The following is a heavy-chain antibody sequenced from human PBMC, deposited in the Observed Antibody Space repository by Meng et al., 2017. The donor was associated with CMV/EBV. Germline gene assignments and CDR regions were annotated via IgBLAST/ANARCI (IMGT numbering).Heavy chain of an antibody. V-gene: IGHV3-30*04. CDR3: ARGLRMEWPSDY. CDR2: ISYDGSNK. CDR1: GFTFSSYA. J-gene: IGHJ4*02. Sequence: GGSLRLSCAASGFTFSSYAMHWVRQAPGKGLEWVAVISYDGSNKYYTDSVKGRFTISRDNSKNTLYLQMNSLRAEDTAVYYCARGLRMEWPSDYWGQGTLVTVS. D-gene: IGHD3-3*01.